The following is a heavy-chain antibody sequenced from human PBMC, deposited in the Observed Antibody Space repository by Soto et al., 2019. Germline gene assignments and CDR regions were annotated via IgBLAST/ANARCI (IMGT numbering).Heavy chain of an antibody. D-gene: IGHD3-10*01. Sequence: GGSLRLSCAASGFAFSSYAMPWVRQAPGKGLEWVSGSSGSGSSTYYADSVKGRFTISRDNNKNTLYLQMNSLRAEDTAIYYCVKDRVPYYGSGKSFDYWGQGTPVTVSS. V-gene: IGHV3-23*01. CDR2: SSGSGSST. CDR3: VKDRVPYYGSGKSFDY. J-gene: IGHJ4*02. CDR1: GFAFSSYA.